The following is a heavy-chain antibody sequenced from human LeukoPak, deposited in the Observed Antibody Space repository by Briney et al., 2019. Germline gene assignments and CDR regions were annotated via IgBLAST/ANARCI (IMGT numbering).Heavy chain of an antibody. V-gene: IGHV3-30*02. J-gene: IGHJ5*02. CDR1: GFTFSSYG. D-gene: IGHD6-13*01. CDR2: IRYDGSNK. CDR3: AKPAAAGSNWFDP. Sequence: HPGGSLRLSCAASGFTFSSYGMHWVRQAPGKGLEWVAFIRYDGSNKYYADSVKGRFTISRDNSKNTLYLQMNSLRAEDTAVYYCAKPAAAGSNWFDPWGQGTLVTVSS.